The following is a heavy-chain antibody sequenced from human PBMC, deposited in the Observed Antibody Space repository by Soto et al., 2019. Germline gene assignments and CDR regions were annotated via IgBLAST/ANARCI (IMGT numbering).Heavy chain of an antibody. Sequence: QVTLKESGPVLVKPTETLTLTCTVSGFSLSNARMGVSWIRQPPGKALEWLAHIFSNDEKSYSTSLKSRITISKDTSKSQVVLTMTNMDPVDTATYYCARIRIQLWYYDSSVDLDYWGQGTLVTVSS. J-gene: IGHJ4*02. D-gene: IGHD3-22*01. CDR1: GFSLSNARMG. CDR3: ARIRIQLWYYDSSVDLDY. CDR2: IFSNDEK. V-gene: IGHV2-26*01.